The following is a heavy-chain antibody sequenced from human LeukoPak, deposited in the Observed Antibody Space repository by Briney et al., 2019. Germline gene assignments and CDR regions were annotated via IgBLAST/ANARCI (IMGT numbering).Heavy chain of an antibody. V-gene: IGHV4-30-2*01. CDR1: GGSISSGGYY. CDR2: IYHSGST. J-gene: IGHJ3*02. CDR3: ARRRIVVVPAANQHVDAFDI. Sequence: SETLSLTCTVSGGSISSGGYYWSWIRQPPGKGLEWIGYIYHSGSTYYNPSLKSRVTMSVDTSKNQFSLKLSSVTAADTAVYYCARRRIVVVPAANQHVDAFDIWGQGTMVTVSS. D-gene: IGHD2-2*01.